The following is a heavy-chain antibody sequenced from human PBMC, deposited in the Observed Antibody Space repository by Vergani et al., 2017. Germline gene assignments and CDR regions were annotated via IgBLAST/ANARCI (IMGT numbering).Heavy chain of an antibody. J-gene: IGHJ4*02. CDR2: IYYSGST. D-gene: IGHD2-15*01. Sequence: QVQLQESGPGLVKPSETLSLTCTVSGGSISSSSYYWGWIRQPPGKGLEWIGSIYYSGSTYYNPSLKSRVTISVDTSKNQFSLKLSSVTAADTAVYYCARPGYCSGGSCYSYFDYWGQGTLVTVSS. CDR1: GGSISSSSYY. V-gene: IGHV4-39*01. CDR3: ARPGYCSGGSCYSYFDY.